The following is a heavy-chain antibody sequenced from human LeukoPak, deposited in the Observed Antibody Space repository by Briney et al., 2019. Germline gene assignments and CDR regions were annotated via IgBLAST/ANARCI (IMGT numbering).Heavy chain of an antibody. CDR2: ISGTGDTT. J-gene: IGHJ4*02. V-gene: IGHV3-23*01. Sequence: GGSLRLSCAASGFTSSTYAMIWVRQAPGKGLEWVSAISGTGDTTYYADSVKGRFTISRDNSKNTLCLQMNSLRADDTAVYYCAKDRGYWGQGTLVTVSS. CDR3: AKDRGY. CDR1: GFTSSTYA.